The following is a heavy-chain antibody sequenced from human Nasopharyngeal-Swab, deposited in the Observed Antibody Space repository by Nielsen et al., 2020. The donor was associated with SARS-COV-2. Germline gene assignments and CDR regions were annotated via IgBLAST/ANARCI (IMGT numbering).Heavy chain of an antibody. CDR2: IYYSGST. Sequence: SETLSLTCTVSGGSISSSSYYWGRIRQPPGKGLEWIGSIYYSGSTYYNPSLKSRVTISVDTSKNQFSLKLSSVTAADTAVYYCARLTVLLWFGEPTYMDVWGKGTTVTVSS. D-gene: IGHD3-10*01. CDR3: ARLTVLLWFGEPTYMDV. V-gene: IGHV4-39*01. J-gene: IGHJ6*03. CDR1: GGSISSSSYY.